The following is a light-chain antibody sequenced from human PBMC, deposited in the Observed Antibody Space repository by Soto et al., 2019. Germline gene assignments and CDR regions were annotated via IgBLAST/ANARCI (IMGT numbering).Light chain of an antibody. Sequence: EIVLTQSPGTLSFSPGERATLSCRASQSVTSNYLAWYQQKPGQAPRLLIFGASSRATGIPDKFSGSGSGTDFTLSISRLEPDDFAVYYCQYYGGPYWTFGLGTKVEIK. J-gene: IGKJ1*01. CDR2: GAS. V-gene: IGKV3-20*01. CDR3: QYYGGPYWT. CDR1: QSVTSNY.